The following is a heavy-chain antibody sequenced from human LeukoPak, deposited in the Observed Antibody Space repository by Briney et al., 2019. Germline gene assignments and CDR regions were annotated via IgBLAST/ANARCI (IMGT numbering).Heavy chain of an antibody. V-gene: IGHV3-21*01. CDR3: ARLTTGPFYFDY. J-gene: IGHJ4*02. CDR1: GFTFNNYN. CDR2: ISSSSSYI. D-gene: IGHD3-22*01. Sequence: GGSLRLSCAASGFTFNNYNMNWVRQAPGKGLGWVSSISSSSSYIYYADSVKGRFTISRDNAKNSLYVQMNSLRAEDTAVYYCARLTTGPFYFDYWGQGTLVTVSS.